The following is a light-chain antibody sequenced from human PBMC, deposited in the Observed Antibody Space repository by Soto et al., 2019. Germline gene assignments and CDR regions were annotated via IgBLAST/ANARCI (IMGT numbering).Light chain of an antibody. J-gene: IGKJ2*01. CDR3: QQYARAPPLYT. Sequence: EIVLTQSPGTLSLSPGERATLSCRASQSVNSSYLAWYQQKPGQAPRLLIYGASSRATGIPDRFSGSASGTDFTLTIIRLEPEDFAMYYCQQYARAPPLYTFGQATKLEIK. CDR1: QSVNSSY. CDR2: GAS. V-gene: IGKV3-20*01.